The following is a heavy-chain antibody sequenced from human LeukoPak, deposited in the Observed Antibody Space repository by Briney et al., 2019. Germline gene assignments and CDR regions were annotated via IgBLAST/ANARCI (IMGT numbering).Heavy chain of an antibody. D-gene: IGHD2-15*01. CDR3: ARGGYCSGGNCYSEDYYYYMDV. CDR2: IYYSGST. J-gene: IGHJ6*03. V-gene: IGHV4-59*01. CDR1: GGSISSYY. Sequence: PSETLSLTCTVSGGSISSYYWSWIRQPPGKGLEWIGFIYYSGSTNYNPSLKSRVTISVDTPKNHFSLQLRSVTAADTAVYYCARGGYCSGGNCYSEDYYYYMDVWGKGTTVTVSS.